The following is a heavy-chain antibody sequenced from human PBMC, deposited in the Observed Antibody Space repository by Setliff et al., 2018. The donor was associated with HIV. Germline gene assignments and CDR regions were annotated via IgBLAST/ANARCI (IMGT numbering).Heavy chain of an antibody. J-gene: IGHJ3*02. CDR2: INTNTGTP. D-gene: IGHD3-22*01. CDR3: ARGRKFYDSSGSYPDAFDI. Sequence: GASVKVSCKASAYTFNKYTINWVQQAPGQGLEWMGWINTNTGTPTYAQGFTGRFIFSLDTSVNTTYLQITSLKAEDTTVYFCARGRKFYDSSGSYPDAFDIWGQGTVVTVSS. V-gene: IGHV7-4-1*02. CDR1: AYTFNKYT.